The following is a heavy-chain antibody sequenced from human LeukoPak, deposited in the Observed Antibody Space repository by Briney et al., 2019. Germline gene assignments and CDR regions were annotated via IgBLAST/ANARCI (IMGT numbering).Heavy chain of an antibody. CDR2: MNPNSGNT. V-gene: IGHV1-8*01. D-gene: IGHD5-12*01. CDR3: AVVEIVATTGQFDY. CDR1: GYTFTSYD. J-gene: IGHJ4*02. Sequence: EASVKVSCKASGYTFTSYDINWVRQATGQGLEWMGWMNPNSGNTGYAQKFQGRVTITRNTSISTAYMELSSLRSEDTAVYYCAVVEIVATTGQFDYWGQGTLVTVSS.